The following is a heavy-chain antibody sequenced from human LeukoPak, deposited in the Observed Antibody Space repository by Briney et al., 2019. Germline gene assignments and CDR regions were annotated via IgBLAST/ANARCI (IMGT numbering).Heavy chain of an antibody. CDR1: GGSISSGGYY. J-gene: IGHJ3*02. Sequence: PSETLSLTCNVSGGSISSGGYYWSWIRQHPGKGLEWIGYIYNSGNTDYNPSLKSRITISVDKSKNQFSLKLTSVTAADTAVYYCAREDYEVQGTTMSSIGAFDIWGQGTMVTVSS. CDR2: IYNSGNT. CDR3: AREDYEVQGTTMSSIGAFDI. V-gene: IGHV4-31*03. D-gene: IGHD3-22*01.